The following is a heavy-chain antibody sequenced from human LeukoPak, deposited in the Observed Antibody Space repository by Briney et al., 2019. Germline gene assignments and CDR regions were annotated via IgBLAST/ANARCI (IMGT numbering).Heavy chain of an antibody. Sequence: GGSLRLSCAASGFTFSSYSMNWVRQAPGKGLEWVSSISSSSSSYIYYADSVKGRFTISRDNAKNSLYLQMNSLRAEDTAVYYCARAESIVVVPAAIPYYYYMDVWGKGTTVTVSS. CDR1: GFTFSSYS. V-gene: IGHV3-21*01. CDR3: ARAESIVVVPAAIPYYYYMDV. J-gene: IGHJ6*03. CDR2: ISSSSSSYI. D-gene: IGHD2-2*01.